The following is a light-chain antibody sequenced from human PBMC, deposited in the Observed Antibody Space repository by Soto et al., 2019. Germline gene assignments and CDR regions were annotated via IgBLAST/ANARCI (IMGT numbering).Light chain of an antibody. J-gene: IGKJ3*01. V-gene: IGKV3-15*01. CDR3: KQYDNWPWGPFT. Sequence: EIVMTQSPAILSVSPGERVTLSCRASQSVNRNLAWYQQTPGQAPRLLIYGASSRATGTPDRFSGSASGTDFTLTITSLQSEDFAVYYCKQYDNWPWGPFTFGPGTRVDAK. CDR1: QSVNRN. CDR2: GAS.